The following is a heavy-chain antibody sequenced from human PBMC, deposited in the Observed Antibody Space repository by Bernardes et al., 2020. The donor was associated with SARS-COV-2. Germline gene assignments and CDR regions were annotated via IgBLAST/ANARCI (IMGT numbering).Heavy chain of an antibody. D-gene: IGHD3-10*01. Sequence: GGSLRLCCAASGFTFSYAWLSWVRQTPGKGLEWLGRIKSQIDGGTPEYAAPVKGRFTISRDDSTNTLHLEMSSLKSDDTAVYYCVTNRDNSRWFGDLSFWGQGTPVTVSS. V-gene: IGHV3-15*01. CDR3: VTNRDNSRWFGDLSF. CDR2: IKSQIDGGTP. CDR1: GFTFSYAW. J-gene: IGHJ4*02.